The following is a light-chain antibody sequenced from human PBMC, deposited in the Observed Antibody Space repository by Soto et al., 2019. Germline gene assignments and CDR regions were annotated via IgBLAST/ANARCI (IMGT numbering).Light chain of an antibody. CDR3: QQGDSTPYT. Sequence: DIQMTQSPSSLSESVGDRVTITCRASQTINTFLNWYQQKPGKAPKLLIYTTSHLHSGVPSRFSSSGSGTDFTLTISSLQPEDFATYFCQQGDSTPYTFGQGTTLEIK. CDR2: TTS. V-gene: IGKV1-39*01. J-gene: IGKJ2*01. CDR1: QTINTF.